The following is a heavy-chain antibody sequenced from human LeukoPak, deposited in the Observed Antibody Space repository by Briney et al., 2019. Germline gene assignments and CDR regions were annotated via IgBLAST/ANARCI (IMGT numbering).Heavy chain of an antibody. V-gene: IGHV4-28*01. CDR1: GYSISSSNW. CDR2: VYYSGST. Sequence: SETLSLTCAVSGYSISSSNWWGWIRQPPGKGLEWIGYVYYSGSTYYNPSLKSRVTMSVDTSKNQFSLKLSSVTAVDTAVYYCARRMTTRAFDIWGQGTMVTVSS. J-gene: IGHJ3*02. CDR3: ARRMTTRAFDI. D-gene: IGHD1-14*01.